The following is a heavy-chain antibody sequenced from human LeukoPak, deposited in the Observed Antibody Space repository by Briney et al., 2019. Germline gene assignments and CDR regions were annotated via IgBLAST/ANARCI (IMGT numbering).Heavy chain of an antibody. V-gene: IGHV1-24*01. Sequence: ASVKVSCKVSGYTLIELSMHWVRQAPGKGLEWMGGFDSEDGETIYAQKFQGRVTMSEETSTDTAYMELSSLRSEDTAVYYCATDRGHCSGGSCYENGPDYYYAMDVWGQGTTVTVSS. CDR1: GYTLIELS. D-gene: IGHD2-15*01. CDR3: ATDRGHCSGGSCYENGPDYYYAMDV. CDR2: FDSEDGET. J-gene: IGHJ6*02.